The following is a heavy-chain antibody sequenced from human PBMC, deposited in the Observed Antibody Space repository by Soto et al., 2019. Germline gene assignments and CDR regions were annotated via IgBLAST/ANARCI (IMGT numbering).Heavy chain of an antibody. Sequence: SETLSLTCTVSGGSISSSSYYWGWIRQPPGKGLEWIGSIYYSGSTYYNPSLKSRVTISVDTSKNQFSLKLSSVTAADTAVYYCARLTPIAVAVPNYYFDYWGQGTLVTVSS. V-gene: IGHV4-39*01. CDR3: ARLTPIAVAVPNYYFDY. D-gene: IGHD6-19*01. CDR2: IYYSGST. J-gene: IGHJ4*02. CDR1: GGSISSSSYY.